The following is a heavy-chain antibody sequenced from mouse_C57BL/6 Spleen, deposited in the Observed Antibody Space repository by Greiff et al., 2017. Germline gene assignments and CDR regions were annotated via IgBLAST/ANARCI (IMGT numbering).Heavy chain of an antibody. V-gene: IGHV1-72*01. Sequence: QVHVKQPGAELVKPGASVKLSCKASGYTFTSYWMHWVKQRPGRGLEWIGRIDPNSGGTKYNAKFKSKATLTVDKPSSTAYMQLSSLTSEDSAVYYCARSELLPKGMDYWGQGTSVTVSS. J-gene: IGHJ4*01. D-gene: IGHD1-1*01. CDR3: ARSELLPKGMDY. CDR2: IDPNSGGT. CDR1: GYTFTSYW.